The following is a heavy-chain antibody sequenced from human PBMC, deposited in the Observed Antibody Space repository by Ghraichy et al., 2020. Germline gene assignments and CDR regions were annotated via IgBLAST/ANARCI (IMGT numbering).Heavy chain of an antibody. CDR2: IIPIFDTA. J-gene: IGHJ2*01. Sequence: SVKVSCKASGGTFSNYAISWVRQAPGQGLEWMGGIIPIFDTANYAQKFQGRVTITADESSSTAYMELSSLRSEDTAVYYCARDRNWTDGRYFDLWGRGTLVTVSS. CDR3: ARDRNWTDGRYFDL. CDR1: GGTFSNYA. V-gene: IGHV1-69*13. D-gene: IGHD3/OR15-3a*01.